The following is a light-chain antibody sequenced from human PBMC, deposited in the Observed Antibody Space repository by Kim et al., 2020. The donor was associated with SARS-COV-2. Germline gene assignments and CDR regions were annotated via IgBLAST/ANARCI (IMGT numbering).Light chain of an antibody. J-gene: IGKJ1*01. CDR3: QKYDSAPWT. Sequence: ASVGDRVTITCRASQVINNYLAWYQQKPGKAPTVLSYGASTLHSGVPSRFSGSGSGTDFTLTISSLQPEDVGTYYCQKYDSAPWTFGHGTKVDIK. CDR2: GAS. CDR1: QVINNY. V-gene: IGKV1-27*01.